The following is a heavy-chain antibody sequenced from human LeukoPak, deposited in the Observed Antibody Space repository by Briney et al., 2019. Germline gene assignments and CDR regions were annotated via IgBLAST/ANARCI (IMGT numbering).Heavy chain of an antibody. CDR3: AGTPTIFGVVVAFDI. Sequence: ASQTLSLTCTVSGGSISSGDYYWSWIRQPPGKGLEWIGYIYYSGSTYYNPSLKSRVTISVDTSKNQFSLKLSSVTAADMAVYYCAGTPTIFGVVVAFDIWGQGTIVTVSS. CDR1: GGSISSGDYY. CDR2: IYYSGST. J-gene: IGHJ3*02. D-gene: IGHD3-3*01. V-gene: IGHV4-30-4*08.